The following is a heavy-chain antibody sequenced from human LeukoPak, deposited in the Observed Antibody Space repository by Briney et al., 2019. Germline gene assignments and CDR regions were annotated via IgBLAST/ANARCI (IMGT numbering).Heavy chain of an antibody. CDR3: ARDGDYYDSSGYFDY. V-gene: IGHV3-33*01. CDR1: GFTFSSYG. Sequence: GGSLRLSCAASGFTFSSYGMHWVRQAPGKGLEWVAVIWYDGSNKYYADSVKGRFTISRDNSKNTLYLQMNSLRAEDTAVYYCARDGDYYDSSGYFDYWGQGTLVTVSP. J-gene: IGHJ4*02. D-gene: IGHD3-22*01. CDR2: IWYDGSNK.